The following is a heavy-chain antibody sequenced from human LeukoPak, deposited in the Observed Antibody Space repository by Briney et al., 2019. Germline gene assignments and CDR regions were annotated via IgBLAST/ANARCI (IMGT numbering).Heavy chain of an antibody. Sequence: PSETLSLTCTVSGGSISSGGYYWSWIRQHPGKGLEWIGYIYYSGSTYYNPSLKSRVTISVDTSKNQFSLNLSSVTAADTAVYYCAREVMGTYGVYVDYWGQGTLVTVSS. J-gene: IGHJ4*02. CDR3: AREVMGTYGVYVDY. CDR2: IYYSGST. CDR1: GGSISSGGYY. D-gene: IGHD2-8*01. V-gene: IGHV4-31*03.